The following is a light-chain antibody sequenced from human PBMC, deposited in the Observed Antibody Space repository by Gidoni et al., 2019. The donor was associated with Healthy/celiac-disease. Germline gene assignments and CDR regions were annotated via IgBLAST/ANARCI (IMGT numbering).Light chain of an antibody. V-gene: IGKV3-15*01. CDR3: QQYNNWLALT. J-gene: IGKJ4*01. CDR1: QSVSSN. Sequence: EIVMTQSPATLSVSPGERATLSCRASQSVSSNLAWYQQKPGQAPRLLIYGASTRATGIPARFSGRGSGTEFTLTISSLQSEDFAVYYCQQYNNWLALTFGGXTKVEIK. CDR2: GAS.